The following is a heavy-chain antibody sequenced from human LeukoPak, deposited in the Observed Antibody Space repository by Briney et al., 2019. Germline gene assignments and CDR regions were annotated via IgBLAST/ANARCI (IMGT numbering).Heavy chain of an antibody. J-gene: IGHJ4*02. CDR3: ASLTPGIAAEGADY. D-gene: IGHD6-13*01. V-gene: IGHV4-34*01. CDR1: GGSFSGYY. Sequence: PSETLSLTCAVYGGSFSGYYWSWIRQPPGKGLEWIGEINHSGSTNYSPSLKSRVTISVDTSKNQFSLKLSSVTAADTAVYYCASLTPGIAAEGADYWGQGTLVTVSS. CDR2: INHSGST.